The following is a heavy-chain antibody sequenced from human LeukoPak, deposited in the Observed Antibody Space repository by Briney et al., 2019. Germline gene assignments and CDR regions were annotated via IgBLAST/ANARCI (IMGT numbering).Heavy chain of an antibody. CDR2: IIPIFGTA. CDR3: AVDITGTTFDWFDP. Sequence: SVKVSCKASGGTFSSYAISWVRQAPGQGLEWMGGIIPIFGTANYAQKFQGRVTITTDESTSTAYMELSSLRSEDTAVYYCAVDITGTTFDWFDPWGQGTLVTVSS. CDR1: GGTFSSYA. D-gene: IGHD1-7*01. V-gene: IGHV1-69*05. J-gene: IGHJ5*02.